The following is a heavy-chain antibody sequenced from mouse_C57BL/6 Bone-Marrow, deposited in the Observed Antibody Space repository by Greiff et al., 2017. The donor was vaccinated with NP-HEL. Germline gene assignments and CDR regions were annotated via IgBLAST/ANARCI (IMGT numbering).Heavy chain of an antibody. V-gene: IGHV5-17*01. CDR2: ISSGSSTI. Sequence: EVQVVESGGGLVKPGGSLKLSCAASGFTFSNYGMHWVRQPPEKGLEWVAYISSGSSTIYYADTVKGRFTISRDNAKNTLFLQMTSLRSEDTAMYYCARSLVVTEGDYFDYWGQGTTLTVSS. D-gene: IGHD2-12*01. J-gene: IGHJ2*01. CDR3: ARSLVVTEGDYFDY. CDR1: GFTFSNYG.